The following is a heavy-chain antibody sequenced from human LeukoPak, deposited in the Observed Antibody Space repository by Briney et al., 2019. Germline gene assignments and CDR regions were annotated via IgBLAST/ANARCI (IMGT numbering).Heavy chain of an antibody. Sequence: SETLSLTRTVSGGSVSSGSYYWSWIRQPPGKGLEWIGYIYYSGSTNYNPSLKSRVTISVDTSKNQFSLKLSSVAAADTAVYYCARFDSSSSLDYWGQGTLVTVSS. J-gene: IGHJ4*02. CDR3: ARFDSSSSLDY. D-gene: IGHD6-6*01. V-gene: IGHV4-61*01. CDR2: IYYSGST. CDR1: GGSVSSGSYY.